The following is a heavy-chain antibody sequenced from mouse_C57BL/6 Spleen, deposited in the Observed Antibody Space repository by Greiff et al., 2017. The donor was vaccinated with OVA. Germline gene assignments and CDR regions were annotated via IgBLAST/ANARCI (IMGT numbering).Heavy chain of an antibody. CDR1: GFSLSTFGMG. CDR3: ARGETAQAPTWFAY. V-gene: IGHV8-8*01. J-gene: IGHJ3*01. D-gene: IGHD3-2*02. Sequence: QVTLKESGPGILQPSQTLSLTCSFSGFSLSTFGMGVGWIRQPSGKGLEWLAHIWWDDDKYYNPALKRRLTISKDTSKNQVFLKIANVDTADTATYYCARGETAQAPTWFAYWGQGTLVTVSA. CDR2: IWWDDDK.